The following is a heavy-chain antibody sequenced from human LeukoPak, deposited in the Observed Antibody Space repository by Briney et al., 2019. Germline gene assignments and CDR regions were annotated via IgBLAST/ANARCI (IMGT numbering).Heavy chain of an antibody. CDR3: ARGDYYGSGSYYNSAFDI. CDR2: IYTSGST. Sequence: SQTLSLTCTVSGGSISTGTYYWSWIRQPAGKGLEWIGRIYTSGSTNYNPSLKSRVTISVDTSKNQFSPKLNSVTAADTAVYYCARGDYYGSGSYYNSAFDIWGQGTMVTVSS. J-gene: IGHJ3*02. CDR1: GGSISTGTYY. D-gene: IGHD3-10*01. V-gene: IGHV4-61*02.